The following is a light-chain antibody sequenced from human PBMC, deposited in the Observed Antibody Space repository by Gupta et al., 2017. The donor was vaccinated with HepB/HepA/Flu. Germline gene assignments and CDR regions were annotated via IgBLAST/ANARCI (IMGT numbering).Light chain of an antibody. Sequence: QSALTQPRSVSGSPGQSVTISCTGTSSDVGSYNYVSWYQQHPGKAPKLTISDVSKRPSGVPERFSGSKSGNTASLTISGLQAEDEADYYCCSYAGSYTYVIFGGGTQLTVL. CDR2: DVS. CDR3: CSYAGSYTYVI. CDR1: SSDVGSYNY. V-gene: IGLV2-11*01. J-gene: IGLJ2*01.